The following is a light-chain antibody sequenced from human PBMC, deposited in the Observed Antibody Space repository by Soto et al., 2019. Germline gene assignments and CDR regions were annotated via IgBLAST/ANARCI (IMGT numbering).Light chain of an antibody. V-gene: IGKV3-20*01. CDR2: GAS. CDR3: QQYGSSPYT. Sequence: EIVLTQSPGTLPLAPGERATLSCRASQSVGDNYLAWYQQKPGQAPRLLIYGASSRATGIPDRFTGSGSGTDFTLTISDLEPEDFAVYYCQQYGSSPYTFGQGTKLEIK. CDR1: QSVGDNY. J-gene: IGKJ2*01.